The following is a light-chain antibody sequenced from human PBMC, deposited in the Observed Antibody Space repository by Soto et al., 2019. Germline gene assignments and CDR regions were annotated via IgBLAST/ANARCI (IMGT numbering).Light chain of an antibody. CDR1: SSDVGGYNY. Sequence: QSALTQPASVSGSPGQSITISCTGTSSDVGGYNYVSWYQQHPGKAPKLMIYAVSNRPSGVSNRFSGSKSGNTASLTISGLQAEDEADYYCSSYRSSSKRVFGTGTKLTVL. J-gene: IGLJ1*01. CDR3: SSYRSSSKRV. CDR2: AVS. V-gene: IGLV2-14*03.